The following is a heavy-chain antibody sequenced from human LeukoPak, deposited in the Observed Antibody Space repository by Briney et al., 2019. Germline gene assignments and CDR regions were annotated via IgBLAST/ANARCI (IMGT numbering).Heavy chain of an antibody. Sequence: SETLSLTCTVSGYSISSGYYWGWIRQPPGKGLEWIGYIYYIGSTNYNPSLKRRVTISVDTSKNQFSLKLSSVTAADTAVYYCARDLGGVSWFDPWGQGTLVTVSS. J-gene: IGHJ5*02. CDR1: GYSISSGYY. D-gene: IGHD3-16*01. V-gene: IGHV4-38-2*02. CDR3: ARDLGGVSWFDP. CDR2: IYYIGST.